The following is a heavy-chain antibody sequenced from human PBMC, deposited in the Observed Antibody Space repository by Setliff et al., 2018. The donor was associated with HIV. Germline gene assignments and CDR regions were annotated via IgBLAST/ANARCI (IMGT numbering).Heavy chain of an antibody. Sequence: ASVKVSCKASGYSFSTNGISWVRQAPGQGLEWMGWISAYNGNTNYAQKFQGRVTMTTDTSTSTASMELRSLTADDTAVYYCARDPPVVVRHLFDLWGQGTLVTVSS. CDR3: ARDPPVVVRHLFDL. D-gene: IGHD2-15*01. CDR1: GYSFSTNG. CDR2: ISAYNGNT. V-gene: IGHV1-18*01. J-gene: IGHJ4*02.